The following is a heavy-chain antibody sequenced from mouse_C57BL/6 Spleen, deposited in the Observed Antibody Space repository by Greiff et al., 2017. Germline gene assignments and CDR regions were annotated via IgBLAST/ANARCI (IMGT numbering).Heavy chain of an antibody. J-gene: IGHJ1*03. CDR3: ARSRPTVGSTNFDY. CDR1: GYTFTSYW. V-gene: IGHV1-72*01. CDR2: IDPNSGGT. Sequence: VQLQQPGAELVMPGASVKLSCKASGYTFTSYWMHWVKQRPGRGLEWIGRIDPNSGGTKYNEKFKSKATLTVDKSSSTAYMQLSSLTSEDSAVYYYARSRPTVGSTNFDYWGTGTTVTVSS. D-gene: IGHD1-1*01.